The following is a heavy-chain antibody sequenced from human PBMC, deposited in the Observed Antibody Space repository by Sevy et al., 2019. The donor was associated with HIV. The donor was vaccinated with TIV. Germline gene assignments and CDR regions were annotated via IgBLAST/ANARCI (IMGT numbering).Heavy chain of an antibody. CDR1: GGSITSLY. CDR3: AGENAWGRGYS. D-gene: IGHD1-26*01. J-gene: IGHJ4*02. Sequence: SETLYLTCTVSGGSITSLYWNWIRQPPGKGLEWIANIYYNGHINYNPSLKSRVTLSLNTSKNQFSLRLSSVTAADTAMYYCAGENAWGRGYSWGQGTLVTVSS. V-gene: IGHV4-59*08. CDR2: IYYNGHI.